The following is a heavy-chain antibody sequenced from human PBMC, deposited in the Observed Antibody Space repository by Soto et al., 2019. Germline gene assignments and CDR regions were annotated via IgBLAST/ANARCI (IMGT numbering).Heavy chain of an antibody. Sequence: QVQLQEAGPGRVKPSETLSLTCSVSGGSVRTGSYHWSCIRQPPGKVLEWIGFIPNNGSPDYNPSLKRRVIVSIDMSKNQFSLKVNSVTAADTAVYFCARIGWGGDSWCQGTVVTVSS. J-gene: IGHJ4*02. V-gene: IGHV4-61*01. CDR1: GGSVRTGSYH. CDR3: ARIGWGGDS. CDR2: IPNNGSP. D-gene: IGHD7-27*01.